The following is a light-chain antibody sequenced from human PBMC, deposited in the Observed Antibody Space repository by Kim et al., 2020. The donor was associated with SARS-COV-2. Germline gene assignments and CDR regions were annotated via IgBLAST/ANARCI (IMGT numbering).Light chain of an antibody. CDR1: QSISTY. V-gene: IGKV1-39*01. J-gene: IGKJ4*01. CDR2: AAS. CDR3: QQRSSSPRT. Sequence: DIEMTQSPSSLSASVGDSGTITCRASQSISTYLNWYQQKTGKAPKLLIYAASTLQSGVPSRFSGSGSGTDFTPTISSLRPEDCAIYFCQQRSSSPRTFGGGTKVDIK.